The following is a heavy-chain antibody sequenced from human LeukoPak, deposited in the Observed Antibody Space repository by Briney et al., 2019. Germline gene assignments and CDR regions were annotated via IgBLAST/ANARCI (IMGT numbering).Heavy chain of an antibody. D-gene: IGHD6-19*01. CDR2: ISNEGSTT. CDR3: AKDIKAVAGGLDY. J-gene: IGHJ4*02. V-gene: IGHV3-74*01. CDR1: GFTFSDYY. Sequence: GGSLRLSCAASGFTFSDYYMHWVRQGPGEGPVWVSRISNEGSTTYYADSVKGRFTISRDNAKNSLYLQMNSLRAEDTALYYCAKDIKAVAGGLDYWGQGTLVTVSS.